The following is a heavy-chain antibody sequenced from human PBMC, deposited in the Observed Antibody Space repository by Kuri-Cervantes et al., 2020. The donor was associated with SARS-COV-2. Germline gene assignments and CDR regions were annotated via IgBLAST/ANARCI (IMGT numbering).Heavy chain of an antibody. CDR3: ASQGVGAHRGQDY. J-gene: IGHJ4*02. CDR2: IYYNGDT. D-gene: IGHD1-26*01. V-gene: IGHV4-61*01. Sequence: SETLSLTCTVTGDSVNSINYYWTWIRQPPGKGLEWIGYIYYNGDTNYNPSLKSRVTISVDTSKNQFSLKLSSVTAADTAVYYCASQGVGAHRGQDYWGQGTLVTVSS. CDR1: GDSVNSINYY.